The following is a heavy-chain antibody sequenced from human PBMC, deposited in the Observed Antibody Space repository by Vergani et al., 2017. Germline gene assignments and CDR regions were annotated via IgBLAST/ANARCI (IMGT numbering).Heavy chain of an antibody. CDR2: ISSSHGST. V-gene: IGHV3-23*01. CDR1: GFTFSSHA. CDR3: AKGGGGY. D-gene: IGHD2-15*01. J-gene: IGHJ4*02. Sequence: EVQMLESGGDLVQPGGSLRLSCRASGFTFSSHAMSWVRQAPRKGLEWVAAISSSHGSTYYTDSVEGRFTIPRDNSKNTQYLQMNSLRTENTAVYYCAKGGGGYWGQGTLVTVSS.